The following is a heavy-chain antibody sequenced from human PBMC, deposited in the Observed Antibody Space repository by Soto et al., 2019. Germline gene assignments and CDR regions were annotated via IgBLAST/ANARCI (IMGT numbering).Heavy chain of an antibody. V-gene: IGHV3-23*01. CDR3: AKEGDYGSGTLGY. J-gene: IGHJ4*02. Sequence: WASLRLSCAASVFTFSSYAMSWVRQAPGKGLEWVSAISGSGGSTYCADSVKGRFTISRDNSKNTLYLQMNSLRAEDTAVYYCAKEGDYGSGTLGYWGQGTLVTVSS. CDR1: VFTFSSYA. CDR2: ISGSGGST. D-gene: IGHD3-10*01.